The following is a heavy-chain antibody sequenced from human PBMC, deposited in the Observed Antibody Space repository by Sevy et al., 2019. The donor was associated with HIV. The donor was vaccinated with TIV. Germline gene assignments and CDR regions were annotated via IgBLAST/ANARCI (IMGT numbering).Heavy chain of an antibody. CDR2: FDPEDGEA. CDR1: GYTLTELS. CDR3: ARNLDYYDTSAFYS. Sequence: ASVKVSCKVYGYTLTELSMHWVRQAPGKGLEWMGCFDPEDGEAIYSQSFQGRVTLTEDTSTDTAYMELSGLRSEDTAVYFCARNLDYYDTSAFYSWGQGTPVTVSS. D-gene: IGHD3-22*01. J-gene: IGHJ5*01. V-gene: IGHV1-24*01.